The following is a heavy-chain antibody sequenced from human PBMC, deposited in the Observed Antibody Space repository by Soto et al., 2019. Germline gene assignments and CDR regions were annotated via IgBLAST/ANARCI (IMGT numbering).Heavy chain of an antibody. CDR1: GFTFSSYW. CDR2: INSDGSST. CDR3: VRTSLVVAAATREDY. J-gene: IGHJ4*02. D-gene: IGHD2-15*01. Sequence: EVQLVESGGGLVQPGESLRLSCAASGFTFSSYWMHWVRQAPGKGLVWVSRINSDGSSTSYAGSVKGRFTISRDNAKNTLYLQMNSLRAEDTGVYYCVRTSLVVAAATREDYWGQGTLVTDSS. V-gene: IGHV3-74*01.